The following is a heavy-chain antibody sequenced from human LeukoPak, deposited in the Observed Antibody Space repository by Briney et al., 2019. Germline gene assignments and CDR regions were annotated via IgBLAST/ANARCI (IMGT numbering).Heavy chain of an antibody. D-gene: IGHD3-16*01. CDR3: AKDSLADIDY. CDR2: IRHDGSIK. J-gene: IGHJ4*02. Sequence: PGGSLRLSCAASGFIFSTYGTYWVRQAPGKGLERVAFIRHDGSIKNYADSVKGRSTISRDNSKDTLYLQMNSLRAEDTAVYYCAKDSLADIDYWGQGTLVTVSS. CDR1: GFIFSTYG. V-gene: IGHV3-30*02.